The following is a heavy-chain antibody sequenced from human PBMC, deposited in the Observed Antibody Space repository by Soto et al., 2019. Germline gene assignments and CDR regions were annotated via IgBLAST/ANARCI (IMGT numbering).Heavy chain of an antibody. CDR1: GFTFSMFS. J-gene: IGHJ5*02. D-gene: IGHD4-17*01. V-gene: IGHV3-64D*06. CDR3: VHPRSTVQIPPT. CDR2: ISSNGDST. Sequence: PGGYLRLSCSASGFTFSMFSMHWVRQAPGKGLEYVSGISSNGDSTYYADSVKGRFTISRDNSKNTLYLQMSSLRAVDTAVYYCVHPRSTVQIPPTWGQGXLVTVSS.